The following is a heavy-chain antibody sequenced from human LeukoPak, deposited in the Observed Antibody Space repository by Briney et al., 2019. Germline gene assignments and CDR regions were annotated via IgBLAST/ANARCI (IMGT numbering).Heavy chain of an antibody. J-gene: IGHJ3*02. V-gene: IGHV4-39*07. CDR3: ARTLYDSGAYYSYGAFDI. D-gene: IGHD3-22*01. CDR1: GGSISTTGYY. Sequence: PSETLSLTCTVSGGSISTTGYYWGWIRQPPGKGLEWIGNIYYSGSTYYNPSLNSRLTISVDKSKNQFSLKLSSVTAADTAVYYCARTLYDSGAYYSYGAFDIWGQGTMVTVSS. CDR2: IYYSGST.